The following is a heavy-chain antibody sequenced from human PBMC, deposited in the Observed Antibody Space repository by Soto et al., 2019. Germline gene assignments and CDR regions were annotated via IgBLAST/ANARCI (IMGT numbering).Heavy chain of an antibody. CDR3: ARDYKYYYDSSGYYYGGWFDP. J-gene: IGHJ5*02. V-gene: IGHV1-18*01. Sequence: QVQLVQSGAEVKKPGASVKVSCKASGYTFTSYGISWVRQAPGQGLEWMGWISAYNGNTNYAQKLQGRVTMTTDTSTSRAYMELRSLRSDDTAVYYCARDYKYYYDSSGYYYGGWFDPWGQGTLVTVSS. D-gene: IGHD3-22*01. CDR1: GYTFTSYG. CDR2: ISAYNGNT.